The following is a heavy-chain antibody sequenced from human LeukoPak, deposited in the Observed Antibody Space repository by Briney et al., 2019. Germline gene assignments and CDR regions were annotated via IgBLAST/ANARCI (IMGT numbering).Heavy chain of an antibody. CDR3: AGSVTSRVVLDY. D-gene: IGHD3-10*01. Sequence: SETMSLTCTVAGGSLSSYYWSWIRQPPGKGLEWNGYIYYSGSTNYNPSLKSRVTISVGTAKIQFSLKLSSVTTADTAIYYCAGSVTSRVVLDYWGQGTLVTVSS. V-gene: IGHV4-59*01. J-gene: IGHJ4*02. CDR1: GGSLSSYY. CDR2: IYYSGST.